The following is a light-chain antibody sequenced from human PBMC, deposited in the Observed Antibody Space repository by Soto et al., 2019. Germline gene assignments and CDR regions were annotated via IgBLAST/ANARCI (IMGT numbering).Light chain of an antibody. CDR2: DTS. V-gene: IGKV3-20*01. Sequence: IVSVTSPCSLTLSPGESATLSYTSSQSVDRTSLAWYLQKPGQAPSLLIYDTSSRATGIPDRFSGSGSGTDFTLTIGRLEPEDFAVYFCQQYGRSPWRCGQGTKG. CDR3: QQYGRSPWR. CDR1: QSVDRTS. J-gene: IGKJ1*01.